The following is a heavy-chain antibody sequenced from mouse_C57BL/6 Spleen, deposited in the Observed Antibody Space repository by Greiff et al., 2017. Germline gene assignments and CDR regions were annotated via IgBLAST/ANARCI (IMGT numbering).Heavy chain of an antibody. CDR2: INPSNGGT. V-gene: IGHV1-53*01. J-gene: IGHJ1*03. CDR1: GYTFTSYW. CDR3: ARDGSSYWYFDV. Sequence: QVQLQQPGTELVKPGASVKLSCTASGYTFTSYWMHWVKQRPGQGLEWIGNINPSNGGTNYNEKFKSKATLTVDKSSSTAYMQLSSLTSEDSAVYYCARDGSSYWYFDVWGTGTTVTVSS. D-gene: IGHD1-1*01.